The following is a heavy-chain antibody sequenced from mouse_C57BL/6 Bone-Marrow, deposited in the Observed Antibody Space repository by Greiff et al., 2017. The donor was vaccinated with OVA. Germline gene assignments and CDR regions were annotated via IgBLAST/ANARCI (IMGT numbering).Heavy chain of an antibody. Sequence: EVQLVESGGGLVKPGGSLKLSCAASGFTFSSYTMSWVRQTPEKRLEWVATISGGGGNTYYPDSVKGRFTISRDHAKNTLYLQMSSLRSEDTALYYCARHQAYYSNSYAMDDWGQGTSVTVSS. CDR1: GFTFSSYT. V-gene: IGHV5-9*01. CDR2: ISGGGGNT. D-gene: IGHD2-5*01. J-gene: IGHJ4*01. CDR3: ARHQAYYSNSYAMDD.